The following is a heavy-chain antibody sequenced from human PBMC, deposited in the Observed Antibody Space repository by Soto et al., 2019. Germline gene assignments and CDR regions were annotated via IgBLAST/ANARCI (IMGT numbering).Heavy chain of an antibody. CDR1: GYTFTSYY. V-gene: IGHV1-46*03. J-gene: IGHJ6*03. D-gene: IGHD1-7*01. Sequence: ASVKVSCKASGYTFTSYYMHWVRQAPGQGLEWMGIINPSGGSTSYAQKFQGRVTMTRDTSTSTVYMELSSLRSEDTAVYYCARDFDTNNWNYGGYYYYYYMDVWGKGTTVTVSS. CDR2: INPSGGST. CDR3: ARDFDTNNWNYGGYYYYYYMDV.